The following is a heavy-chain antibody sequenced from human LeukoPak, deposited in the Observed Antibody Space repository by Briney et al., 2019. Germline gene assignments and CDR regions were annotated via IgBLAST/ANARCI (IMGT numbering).Heavy chain of an antibody. CDR3: VRVKGTYFDY. Sequence: PGGSLRLSCEASGSPLSSYSINWVRQAPGKGLEWVSYISASGGNIYYLDSVKGRFTVSRDNARKSLFLQMNNARVEDTAFYYCVRVKGTYFDYWGQGALVTVSS. V-gene: IGHV3-48*01. CDR2: ISASGGNI. CDR1: GSPLSSYS. D-gene: IGHD1-1*01. J-gene: IGHJ4*02.